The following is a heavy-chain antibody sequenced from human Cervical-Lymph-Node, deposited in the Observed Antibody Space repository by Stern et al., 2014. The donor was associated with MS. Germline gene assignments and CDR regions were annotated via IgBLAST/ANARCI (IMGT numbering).Heavy chain of an antibody. Sequence: EVQLVESGGGLVQPGGSLRLSCAASGFNFSNFDMHWVRRGIGKGLEWVSGIATAGDTFYPGSVKGRFTVSRENARDSMYLQMNSLRDGDTAVYYCASSHSNSGLDVWGQGTTVTVSS. CDR3: ASSHSNSGLDV. CDR1: GFNFSNFD. D-gene: IGHD2-15*01. J-gene: IGHJ6*02. CDR2: IATAGDT. V-gene: IGHV3-13*01.